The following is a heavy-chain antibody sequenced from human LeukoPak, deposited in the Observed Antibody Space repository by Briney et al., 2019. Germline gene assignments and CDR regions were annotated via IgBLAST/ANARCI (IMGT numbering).Heavy chain of an antibody. Sequence: AGGSLRLSCSASGFTFSSYAMHWVRQAPGKGLEYVSAISSNGGSTYYADSVKGRFTISRDNSKNTLYLQMSSLRAEDTAVYYCVKGETYYYGSGSYFDLLSRAYYFDYWGQGTLVTVSS. V-gene: IGHV3-64D*06. D-gene: IGHD3-10*01. CDR3: VKGETYYYGSGSYFDLLSRAYYFDY. CDR1: GFTFSSYA. CDR2: ISSNGGST. J-gene: IGHJ4*02.